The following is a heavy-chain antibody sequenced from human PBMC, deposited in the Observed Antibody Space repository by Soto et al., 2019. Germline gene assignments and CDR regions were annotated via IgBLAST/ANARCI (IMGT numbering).Heavy chain of an antibody. Sequence: PSETLSLTCTVSGGSISSGGYYWSWIRQHPGKGLEWIGYIYYSGSTYYNPSPKSRVTISVDTSKNQFSLKLSSVTAADTAVYYCARGVYYYDSSGYYLDAFDIWGQGAMVTVSS. CDR1: GGSISSGGYY. CDR3: ARGVYYYDSSGYYLDAFDI. V-gene: IGHV4-31*03. D-gene: IGHD3-22*01. CDR2: IYYSGST. J-gene: IGHJ3*02.